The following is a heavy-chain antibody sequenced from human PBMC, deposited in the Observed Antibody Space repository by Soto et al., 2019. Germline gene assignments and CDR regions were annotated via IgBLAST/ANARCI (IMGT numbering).Heavy chain of an antibody. J-gene: IGHJ4*02. V-gene: IGHV1-2*02. CDR3: TREASAVISLDF. CDR2: FNPNSGDT. Sequence: GASVKVSCKASGYIFTAHSMHWVRQAPGQGLEWVGWFNPNSGDTIYAQKFQGRVTLTRDTSISTAYMELYSLRSDDTAVYYCTREASAVISLDFWGQGXLVTVYS. CDR1: GYIFTAHS. D-gene: IGHD6-19*01.